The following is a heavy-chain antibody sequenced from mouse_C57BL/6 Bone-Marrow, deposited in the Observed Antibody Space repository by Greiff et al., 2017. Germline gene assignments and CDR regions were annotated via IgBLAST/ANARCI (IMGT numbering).Heavy chain of an antibody. D-gene: IGHD5-1*01. CDR1: YTFSRRLH. V-gene: IGHV1-87*01. Sequence: QVQLKQSGPELARPWASVKISCQAFYTFSRRLHFAIRDTNYWMQWVKHRPGQGLEWIGAIYPGYGDTSYIQKFKCTATLTADLSSLTAYMQLSCLRWQDSAVYYCALSTRTDCDYRGQGTTLTVSS. CDR3: WQDSAVYYCALSTRTDCDY. J-gene: IGHJ2*01. CDR2: GQGLEWIG.